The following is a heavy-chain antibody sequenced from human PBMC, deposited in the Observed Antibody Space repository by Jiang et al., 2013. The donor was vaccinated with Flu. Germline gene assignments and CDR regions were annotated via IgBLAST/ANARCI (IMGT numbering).Heavy chain of an antibody. CDR3: ARSYYRNAFDI. CDR2: IYYSGST. CDR1: GGSISSSSYY. V-gene: IGHV4-39*01. D-gene: IGHD1-14*01. Sequence: GSGLVKPSETLSLTCTVSGGSISSSSYYWGWIRQPPGKGLEWIGSIYYSGSTYYNPSLKSRVTISVDTSKNQFSLKLSSVTAADTAVYYCARSYYRNAFDIWGQGTMVTVSS. J-gene: IGHJ3*02.